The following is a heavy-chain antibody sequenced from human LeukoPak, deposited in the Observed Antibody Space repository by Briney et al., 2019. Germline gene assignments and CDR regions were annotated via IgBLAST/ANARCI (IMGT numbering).Heavy chain of an antibody. CDR1: GFTLSSYS. CDR2: ISSSSSYI. D-gene: IGHD3-10*01. V-gene: IGHV3-21*01. CDR3: ARAKEPGSYPYDY. Sequence: GGSLRLSCAASGFTLSSYSMNWVRQAPGKGLEWVSSISSSSSYIYYADSVKGRFTISRDNAKNSLYLQMNSLRAEDTAVYYCARAKEPGSYPYDYWGQGTLVTVSS. J-gene: IGHJ4*02.